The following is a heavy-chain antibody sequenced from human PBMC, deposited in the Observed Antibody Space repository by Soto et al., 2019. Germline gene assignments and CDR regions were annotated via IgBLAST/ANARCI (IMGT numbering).Heavy chain of an antibody. Sequence: GESLKISCKGSGYSFTSYWIGWVRQMPGKGLEWMGIIYPGDSDTRYSPSFQGQVTISADKSISTAYLQWSSLKASDTAMYYCARSAPYSSGWYAYFYYGMDVWGQGTTVTVAS. D-gene: IGHD6-19*01. J-gene: IGHJ6*02. CDR2: IYPGDSDT. CDR3: ARSAPYSSGWYAYFYYGMDV. CDR1: GYSFTSYW. V-gene: IGHV5-51*01.